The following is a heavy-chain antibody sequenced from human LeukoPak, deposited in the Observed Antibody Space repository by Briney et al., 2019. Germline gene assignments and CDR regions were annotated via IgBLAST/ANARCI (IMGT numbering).Heavy chain of an antibody. CDR3: ARDVTPTYFDY. V-gene: IGHV4-39*01. Sequence: SETLSLTCTVSGGSISSRSYYWGWIRQPPGTGLEWIGSIYYSGSTYYNPSLKSRVTISVDTSKNQFSLKLSSVTAADTAVYYCARDVTPTYFDYWGQGTLVTVSS. CDR1: GGSISSRSYY. CDR2: IYYSGST. D-gene: IGHD4-23*01. J-gene: IGHJ4*02.